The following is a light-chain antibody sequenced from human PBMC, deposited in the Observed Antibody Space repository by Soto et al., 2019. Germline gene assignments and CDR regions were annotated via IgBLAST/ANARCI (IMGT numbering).Light chain of an antibody. Sequence: DILMTQSPDSLAVSLGERATINCKSSQSVLYSSNNKNYLAWYQQKPGQPPKLLIYWASTREAGVPDRFSGSGSGTDFTLTISRLPAEDVAVYYCQQYYSTPQTFGQGTKVEIK. CDR2: WAS. J-gene: IGKJ1*01. CDR1: QSVLYSSNNKNY. CDR3: QQYYSTPQT. V-gene: IGKV4-1*01.